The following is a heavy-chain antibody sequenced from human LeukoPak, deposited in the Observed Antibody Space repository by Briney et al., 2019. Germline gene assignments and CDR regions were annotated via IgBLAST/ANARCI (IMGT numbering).Heavy chain of an antibody. CDR1: GYTFSGYY. J-gene: IGHJ4*02. D-gene: IGHD6-19*01. CDR2: INPNSGGT. CDR3: AREDNLGSGSSPNDY. V-gene: IGHV1-2*06. Sequence: ASVKVSCKASGYTFSGYYMNWVRQAPGQGLEWMGRINPNSGGTNYAQKSQGRVTMTRDTSISTAYMELSRLRSDDTAVYYCAREDNLGSGSSPNDYWGQGTLVTVSS.